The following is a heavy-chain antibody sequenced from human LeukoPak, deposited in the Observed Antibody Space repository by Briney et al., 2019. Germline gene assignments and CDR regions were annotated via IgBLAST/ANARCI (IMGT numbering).Heavy chain of an antibody. Sequence: KASETLSLTCAVYGGSFSGYYWSWIRQPPGKGLEWIGEINHSGSTNYNPSLKSRVTISVDTSKNQFSLKLSSVTAADTAVYYCARELVVPAAMVGYYYYYGMDVWGKGTTVTVSS. D-gene: IGHD2-2*01. CDR3: ARELVVPAAMVGYYYYYGMDV. CDR1: GGSFSGYY. CDR2: INHSGST. J-gene: IGHJ6*04. V-gene: IGHV4-34*01.